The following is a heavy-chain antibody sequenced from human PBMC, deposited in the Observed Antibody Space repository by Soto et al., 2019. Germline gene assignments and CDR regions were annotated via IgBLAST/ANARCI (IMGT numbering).Heavy chain of an antibody. CDR2: ISSSVSYT. V-gene: IGHV3-11*06. CDR1: GXTLSDYY. D-gene: IGHD4-17*01. Sequence: GSLRLSCAASGXTLSDYYMTWIRQAPGKGLEWVSYISSSVSYTKYADSVKGRFTISRDNAKKSVYLQMNSLGSEDTAVYYCAKASGQVTKRFDSWGQGTLGTVSS. CDR3: AKASGQVTKRFDS. J-gene: IGHJ4*02.